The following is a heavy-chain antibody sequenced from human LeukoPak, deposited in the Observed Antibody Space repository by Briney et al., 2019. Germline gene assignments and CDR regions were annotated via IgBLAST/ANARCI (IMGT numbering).Heavy chain of an antibody. CDR1: GFTFSDYS. D-gene: IGHD3-10*01. V-gene: IGHV3-48*01. J-gene: IGHJ4*02. CDR3: ARVAVRGVTTLDY. Sequence: PGGSLRLSCAASGFTFSDYSMTWVRQAPGKGLEWLSYISSSGSFIYYADSVKGRFTISRDNARNSLHLQMNSLRAEDTAVYYCARVAVRGVTTLDYWGQGTLVTVSS. CDR2: ISSSGSFI.